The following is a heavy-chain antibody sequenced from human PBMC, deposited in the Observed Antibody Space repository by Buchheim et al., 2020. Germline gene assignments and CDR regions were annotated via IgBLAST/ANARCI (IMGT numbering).Heavy chain of an antibody. CDR2: IYWNGDQ. CDR3: AHRPPDYGDYYFDF. D-gene: IGHD4-17*01. V-gene: IGHV2-5*01. J-gene: IGHJ4*02. Sequence: QITLKESRPTLVKPTQTLTLACTFSGFSLRSSGVGVGWIRQPPGKALEWLALIYWNGDQRYSPSLNSRLTITMDTSKNQVALTLTNVDPVDTATYYCAHRPPDYGDYYFDFWGRGTL. CDR1: GFSLRSSGVG.